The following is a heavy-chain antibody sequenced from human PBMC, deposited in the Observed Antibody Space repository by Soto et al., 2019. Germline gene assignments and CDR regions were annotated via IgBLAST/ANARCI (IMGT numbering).Heavy chain of an antibody. V-gene: IGHV3-23*01. J-gene: IGHJ6*03. CDR3: AKFRGPSYSYYYMDV. CDR2: ISGSGRTT. Sequence: ESGGGLVQPGGSLRLSCAPSGFTFSTYAMNWLRQAPGRGLECVSFISGSGRTTYYADSVKGRFTVSRDNSKNTLYLQMNSLRAEDTALYYCAKFRGPSYSYYYMDVWGKGATVTVSS. D-gene: IGHD3-16*01. CDR1: GFTFSTYA.